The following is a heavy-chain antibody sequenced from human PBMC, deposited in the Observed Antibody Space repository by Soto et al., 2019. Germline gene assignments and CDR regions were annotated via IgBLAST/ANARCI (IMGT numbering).Heavy chain of an antibody. CDR3: SSGSGYCSSTSCPRGPGMAV. D-gene: IGHD2-2*01. J-gene: IGHJ6*02. CDR2: IYDSGTT. Sequence: QVQLQESGPGLVKPSQTLSLTCTVSGGSISSGDYYWSWIRQPPGKGLEWIGYIYDSGTTYYNPSLPGRVTKTVDTSKNQFSLKLSSVTAAATAVYYCSSGSGYCSSTSCPRGPGMAVWGQGTTVTVSS. CDR1: GGSISSGDYY. V-gene: IGHV4-30-4*01.